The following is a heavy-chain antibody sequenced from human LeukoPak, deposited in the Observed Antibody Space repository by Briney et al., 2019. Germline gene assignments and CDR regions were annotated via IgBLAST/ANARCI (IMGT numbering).Heavy chain of an antibody. CDR2: IDPSDSYT. CDR3: ARHSHYDFWSGYLDY. V-gene: IGHV5-10-1*01. Sequence: GESLGISCKGSGYTFTSYWISWVRQTPGKGLEWMGKIDPSDSYTSYSPSFQGHVTISADKSISAAFLQWSSLKASDTAMYYCARHSHYDFWSGYLDYWGQGTLVTVSS. J-gene: IGHJ4*02. D-gene: IGHD3-3*01. CDR1: GYTFTSYW.